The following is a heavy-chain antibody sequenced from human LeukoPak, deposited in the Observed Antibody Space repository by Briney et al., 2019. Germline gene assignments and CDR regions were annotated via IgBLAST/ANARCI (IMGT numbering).Heavy chain of an antibody. D-gene: IGHD3-10*01. CDR1: GYTFTSYG. J-gene: IGHJ4*02. CDR3: VRGCGVWFGEYGDY. V-gene: IGHV1-18*04. CDR2: ISAYNDNT. Sequence: ASVKVSCKASGYTFTSYGISWVRQAPGQGLEWMGWISAYNDNTNYAQKLQGRVTMTTDTSMSTDYMELRSLRSAVTAVYYCVRGCGVWFGEYGDYWGQGTLVTVSS.